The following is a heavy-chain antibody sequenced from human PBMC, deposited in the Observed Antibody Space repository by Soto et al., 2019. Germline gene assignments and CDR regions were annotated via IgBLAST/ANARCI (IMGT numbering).Heavy chain of an antibody. CDR3: ARDPVGIVVVPAAITLSGYYDY. Sequence: GGSLRLSCAASGFTFSSYGMHWVRQAPGKGLEWVAVIWYDGSNKYYADSVKGRFTISRDNSKNTLYLQMNSLRAEDTAVYYCARDPVGIVVVPAAITLSGYYDYWGQGTLVTVSS. D-gene: IGHD2-2*01. CDR2: IWYDGSNK. J-gene: IGHJ4*02. CDR1: GFTFSSYG. V-gene: IGHV3-33*01.